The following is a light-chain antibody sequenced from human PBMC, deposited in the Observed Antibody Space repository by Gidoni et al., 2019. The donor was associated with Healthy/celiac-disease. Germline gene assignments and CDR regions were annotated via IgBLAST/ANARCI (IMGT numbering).Light chain of an antibody. V-gene: IGLV2-14*04. Sequence: PGQSITISCTGTSSDVGGYNYVSWYQQHPGKAPKLMIYDVSNRPSGVSNRFSGSKSGNTASLTISGLQAEDEADYYCSSYTSSSTWVFGGGTKLTVL. J-gene: IGLJ3*02. CDR1: SSDVGGYNY. CDR3: SSYTSSSTWV. CDR2: DVS.